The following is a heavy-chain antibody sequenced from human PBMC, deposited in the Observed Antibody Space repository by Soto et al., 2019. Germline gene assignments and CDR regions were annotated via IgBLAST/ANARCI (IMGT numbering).Heavy chain of an antibody. Sequence: QVQLQESGPGLVKPSETLSLTCTVSGASISSGGYYWNWIRQPPGKGLEWIAYVYHSGNTKYNPSFKNRVTISVDTSKNQFSLRLSSVTAADTAVYYCAREANCSGGTCSSSFWFDPWGQGTLVTVSS. CDR1: GASISSGGYY. CDR3: AREANCSGGTCSSSFWFDP. D-gene: IGHD2-15*01. CDR2: VYHSGNT. J-gene: IGHJ5*02. V-gene: IGHV4-61*08.